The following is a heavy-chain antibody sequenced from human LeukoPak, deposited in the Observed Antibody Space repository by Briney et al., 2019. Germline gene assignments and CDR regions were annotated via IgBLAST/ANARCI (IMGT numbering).Heavy chain of an antibody. CDR1: GGSFSGYY. J-gene: IGHJ5*02. CDR3: AKGRPWFDP. CDR2: INHSGST. V-gene: IGHV4-34*01. Sequence: SETLSLTCAVYGGSFSGYYWSWIRQPPGKGLEWIGEINHSGSTNYNPSLKSRVTISVDTSKNQFSLKLSSVTAADTAVYYCAKGRPWFDPWGQGTLVTVSS.